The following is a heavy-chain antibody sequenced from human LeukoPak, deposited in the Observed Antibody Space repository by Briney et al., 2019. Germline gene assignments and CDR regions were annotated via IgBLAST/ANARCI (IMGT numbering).Heavy chain of an antibody. D-gene: IGHD2-21*01. Sequence: SETLSLTCTVSGGSISSSSYYWGWIRQPPGKGLEWIGSIYYSGSTYYNPSLKSRVTISVDTSKNQFSLRVSSVTAADTAVYYCARHLNNCGDDCYIFDYWGQGALVTVSS. J-gene: IGHJ4*02. CDR2: IYYSGST. CDR1: GGSISSSSYY. V-gene: IGHV4-39*01. CDR3: ARHLNNCGDDCYIFDY.